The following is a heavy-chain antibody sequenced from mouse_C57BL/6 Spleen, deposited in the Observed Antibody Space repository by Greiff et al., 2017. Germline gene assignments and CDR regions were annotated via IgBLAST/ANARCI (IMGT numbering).Heavy chain of an antibody. J-gene: IGHJ2*01. CDR3: TRNPLGLYFDY. D-gene: IGHD4-1*01. V-gene: IGHV5-9-1*02. Sequence: EVMLVESGEGLVKPGGSLKLSCAASGFTFSSYAMSWVRQTPEKRLEWVAYISSGGDYIYYAATVKGRFTISRDNARNTLYLQMSSLKSEDTAMYYCTRNPLGLYFDYWGQGTTLTVSS. CDR2: ISSGGDYI. CDR1: GFTFSSYA.